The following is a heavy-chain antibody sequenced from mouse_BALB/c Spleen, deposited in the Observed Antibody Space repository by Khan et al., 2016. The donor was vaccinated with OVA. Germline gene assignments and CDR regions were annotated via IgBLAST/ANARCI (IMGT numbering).Heavy chain of an antibody. CDR2: IWGDGST. V-gene: IGHV2-6-7*01. Sequence: QVQLKQSGPGLVAPSQSLSITCTVSGFSLTGYGVNWVRQPPGKGLEWLGMIWGDGSTDYNSALKSRLNLTKDNPKSQAFLKMNSLQTDDTARYYCARAYYGNYRGAMDYWGQGTSVTVSA. CDR1: GFSLTGYG. D-gene: IGHD2-10*01. J-gene: IGHJ4*01. CDR3: ARAYYGNYRGAMDY.